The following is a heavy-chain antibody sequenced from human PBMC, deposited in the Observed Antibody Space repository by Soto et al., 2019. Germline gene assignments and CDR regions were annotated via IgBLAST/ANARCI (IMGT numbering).Heavy chain of an antibody. CDR1: GGSISSYY. CDR2: IYYSGST. J-gene: IGHJ3*02. CDR3: ARGWSGKDAFDI. V-gene: IGHV4-59*01. D-gene: IGHD3-3*01. Sequence: SETLSLTCTVSGGSISSYYWSWIRQPPGKGLEWIGYIYYSGSTNYNPSLKGRVTISVDTSKNQFSLKLSSVTAADTAAYYCARGWSGKDAFDIWGQGTMVTVSS.